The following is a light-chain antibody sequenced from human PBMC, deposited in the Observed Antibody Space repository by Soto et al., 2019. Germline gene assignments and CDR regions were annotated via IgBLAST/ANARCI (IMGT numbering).Light chain of an antibody. V-gene: IGKV3-15*01. J-gene: IGKJ4*02. Sequence: PGSREESTSLSWRASQSVSSNLAWYQQKPGQAPRLLIYGASSRVTGFPARFSGSGSGTDFTLTSGSLQSADLAFYYCQQHDNWPGTFGRGTKVDIK. CDR2: GAS. CDR3: QQHDNWPGT. CDR1: QSVSSN.